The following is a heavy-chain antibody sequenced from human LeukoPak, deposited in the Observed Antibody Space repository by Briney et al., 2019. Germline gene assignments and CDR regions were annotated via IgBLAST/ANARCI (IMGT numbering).Heavy chain of an antibody. D-gene: IGHD4-11*01. CDR1: GFTFSSYE. CDR3: ARDLTGYYYYYMDV. V-gene: IGHV3-21*01. CDR2: ISRSSSYI. J-gene: IGHJ6*03. Sequence: PGGSLRLSCAASGFTFSSYEMNWVRQAPGKGLEWVSSISRSSSYIYYADSVKGRFTISRDNAKNSLYLQMNSLRAEDTAVYYCARDLTGYYYYYMDVWGKGTTVTVSS.